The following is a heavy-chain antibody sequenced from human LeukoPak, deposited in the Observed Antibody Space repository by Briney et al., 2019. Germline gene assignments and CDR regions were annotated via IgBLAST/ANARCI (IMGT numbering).Heavy chain of an antibody. J-gene: IGHJ2*01. Sequence: SETLSLTCTVFGGSISSSSYYWGWIRQPPGKGLEWIGSIYYSGSTYYNPSLKSRVTISVDTSKNQFSLKLSSVTAADTAVYYCARHRVPYWYFDLWGRGTLVTVSS. D-gene: IGHD4/OR15-4a*01. CDR2: IYYSGST. CDR3: ARHRVPYWYFDL. CDR1: GGSISSSSYY. V-gene: IGHV4-39*01.